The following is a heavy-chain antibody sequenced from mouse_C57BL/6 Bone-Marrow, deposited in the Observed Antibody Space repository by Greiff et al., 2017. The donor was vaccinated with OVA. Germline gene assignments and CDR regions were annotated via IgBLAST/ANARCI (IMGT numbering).Heavy chain of an antibody. Sequence: EVQLVESGGGLVQPGGSLSLSCAASGFTFTDYYMSWVRQPPGKALEWLGFIRNKANGYTNEYNASVKGRFTIARDNSQIILYLQMNALRAEDSATYDYASSLYGYNVGNAMDYWGQGTSVTVSS. CDR3: ASSLYGYNVGNAMDY. CDR2: IRNKANGYTN. D-gene: IGHD2-14*01. J-gene: IGHJ4*01. CDR1: GFTFTDYY. V-gene: IGHV7-3*01.